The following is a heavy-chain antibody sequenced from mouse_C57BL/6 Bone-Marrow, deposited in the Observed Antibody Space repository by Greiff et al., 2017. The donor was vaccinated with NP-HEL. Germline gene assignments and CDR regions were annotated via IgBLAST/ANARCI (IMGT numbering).Heavy chain of an antibody. J-gene: IGHJ3*01. V-gene: IGHV1-69*01. D-gene: IGHD2-12*01. Sequence: QVQLQQPGAELVMPGASVKLSCKASGYTFTSYWMHWVKQRPGPGLEWIGEIDPSDSYTNYNQKFKGKSTLTVGKSSSTAYMQLSSLTSEDSAVYYCASEPYDVAWFAYWGQGTLVTVSA. CDR3: ASEPYDVAWFAY. CDR1: GYTFTSYW. CDR2: IDPSDSYT.